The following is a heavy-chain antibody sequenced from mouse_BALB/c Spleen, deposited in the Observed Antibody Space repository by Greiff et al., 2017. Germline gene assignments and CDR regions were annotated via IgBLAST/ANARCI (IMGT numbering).Heavy chain of an antibody. Sequence: DLVKPGASVKLSCKASGYTFTSYWINWIKQRPGQGLEWIGRIAPGSGSTYYNEMFKGKATLTVDTSSSTAYIQLSSLSSENSAVYFCARLLLRYYAMDYWGQGTSVTVSA. J-gene: IGHJ4*01. D-gene: IGHD1-1*01. CDR1: GYTFTSYW. CDR2: IAPGSGST. V-gene: IGHV1S41*01. CDR3: ARLLLRYYAMDY.